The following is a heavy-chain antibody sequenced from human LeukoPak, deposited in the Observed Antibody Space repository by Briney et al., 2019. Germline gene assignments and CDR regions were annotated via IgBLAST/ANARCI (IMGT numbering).Heavy chain of an antibody. CDR1: GFTFSSYA. Sequence: QSGGSLRLSCAASGFTFSSYAMHWVRQAPGKGLEYVSAISSNVGSTYYANPVKGRFTISRDNSKNTLYLQMGSLRAEDMAVYYCARGPPVAEIYYYYYYMDVWGKGTTVTVSS. CDR2: ISSNVGST. J-gene: IGHJ6*03. CDR3: ARGPPVAEIYYYYYYMDV. D-gene: IGHD6-19*01. V-gene: IGHV3-64*01.